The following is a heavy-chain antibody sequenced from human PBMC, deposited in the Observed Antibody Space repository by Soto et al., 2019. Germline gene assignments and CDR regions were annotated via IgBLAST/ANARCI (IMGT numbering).Heavy chain of an antibody. V-gene: IGHV3-74*01. CDR1: GFTFSSYW. D-gene: IGHD3-22*01. CDR3: AREEYYYDSSGYYFYPGGMDV. Sequence: GGSLRLSCAASGFTFSSYWMHWVRQAPGKGLVWVSRINSDGSSTSYADSVKGRFTISRDNAKNTLYLQMNSLRAEDTAVYYCAREEYYYDSSGYYFYPGGMDVWGQGTTVTVSS. CDR2: INSDGSST. J-gene: IGHJ6*02.